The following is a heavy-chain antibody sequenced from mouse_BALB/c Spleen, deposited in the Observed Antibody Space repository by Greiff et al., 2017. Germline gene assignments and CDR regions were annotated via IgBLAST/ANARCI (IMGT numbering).Heavy chain of an antibody. CDR1: GYTFTSYW. V-gene: IGHV1S41*01. CDR3: ARFITTATPFYYFDY. CDR2: IAPGSGST. J-gene: IGHJ2*01. Sequence: DLVKPGASVKLSCKASGYTFTSYWINWIKQRPGQGLEWIGRIAPGSGSTYYNEMFKGKATLTVDTSSSTAYIQLSSLSSEDSAVYFWARFITTATPFYYFDYWGQGTTLTVSS. D-gene: IGHD1-2*01.